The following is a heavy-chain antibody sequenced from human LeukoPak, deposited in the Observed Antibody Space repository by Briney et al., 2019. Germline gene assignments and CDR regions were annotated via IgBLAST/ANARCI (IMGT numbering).Heavy chain of an antibody. V-gene: IGHV5-51*01. CDR3: ARRLGATQPYFDF. J-gene: IGHJ4*02. CDR1: GYIFTHYW. D-gene: IGHD1-26*01. Sequence: GESLKISCQVSGYIFTHYWIGWVRQMPGKGLECMGIIHPGDSEIRYSPSFQGQVTISADKSISTAYLQWSGLKASDTAMYYCARRLGATQPYFDFWGQGSLVTVSS. CDR2: IHPGDSEI.